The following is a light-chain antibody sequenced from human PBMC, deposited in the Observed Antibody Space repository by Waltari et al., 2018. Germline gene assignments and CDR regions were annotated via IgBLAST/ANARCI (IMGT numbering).Light chain of an antibody. CDR1: RSVGKS. CDR3: QKYVRLPVT. V-gene: IGKV3-20*01. Sequence: EIVLTQSPGTLSLSPGERATLSCRASRSVGKSVAWSQQKSGQAPRLLIYYASTRATCIPDRFSASGFGTDFSLTISRVEPEDFAVYYCQKYVRLPVTFGQGTKVEIK. CDR2: YAS. J-gene: IGKJ1*01.